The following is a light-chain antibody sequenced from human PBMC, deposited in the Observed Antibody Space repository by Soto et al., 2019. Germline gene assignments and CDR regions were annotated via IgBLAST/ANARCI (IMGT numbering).Light chain of an antibody. V-gene: IGKV3-20*01. J-gene: IGKJ1*01. Sequence: EIVLTQPPGTLSLSPGERATLSCVASESVASSYLAWYQQKPGQAPRLLIYDASYRATGIPARFSGSGSGTDFTLTISRVEPEDFAVYYCQQYHNSPRTFGQGTKVDIK. CDR1: ESVASSY. CDR2: DAS. CDR3: QQYHNSPRT.